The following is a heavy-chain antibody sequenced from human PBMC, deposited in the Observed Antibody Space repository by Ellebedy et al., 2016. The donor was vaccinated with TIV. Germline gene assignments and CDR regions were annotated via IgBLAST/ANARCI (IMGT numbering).Heavy chain of an antibody. D-gene: IGHD3-16*02. CDR1: GFTFSSYS. CDR2: ISSSISTI. V-gene: IGHV3-48*04. J-gene: IGHJ4*02. Sequence: PGGSLRLSCAASGFTFSSYSMNWVRQAPGKGLEWISYISSSISTIYYADSVKGRFTISRDNAKNSLYLQMNSLRAEDTAVYYCARGQLRLGELSLAPFDYWGQGTLVTVSS. CDR3: ARGQLRLGELSLAPFDY.